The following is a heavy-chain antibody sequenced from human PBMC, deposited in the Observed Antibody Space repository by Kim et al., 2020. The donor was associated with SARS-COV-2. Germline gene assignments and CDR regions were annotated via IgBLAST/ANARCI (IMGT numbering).Heavy chain of an antibody. J-gene: IGHJ4*02. V-gene: IGHV3-66*01. CDR3: ERVLTGRYTHFDY. Sequence: YYTDSLKGRVTFSRDNSKNKLYLDMSSLRAGDTAVYYCERVLTGRYTHFDYWGQGALVTVSS. D-gene: IGHD1-20*01.